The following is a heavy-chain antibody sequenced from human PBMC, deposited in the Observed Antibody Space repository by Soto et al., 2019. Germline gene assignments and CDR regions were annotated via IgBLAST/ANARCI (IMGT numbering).Heavy chain of an antibody. D-gene: IGHD3-16*01. CDR2: ISYDGSNK. V-gene: IGHV3-30-3*01. Sequence: GGSLRLSCAASGFTFSSYAMHWVRQAPGKGLEWVAVISYDGSNKYYADSVKGRFTISRDNSKNTLYLQMNSLRAEDTAVYYCARRAYLDVWGQGTTVTVSS. CDR1: GFTFSSYA. CDR3: ARRAYLDV. J-gene: IGHJ6*02.